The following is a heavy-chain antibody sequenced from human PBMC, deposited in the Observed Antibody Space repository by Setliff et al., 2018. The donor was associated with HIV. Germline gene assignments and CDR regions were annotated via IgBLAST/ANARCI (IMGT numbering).Heavy chain of an antibody. J-gene: IGHJ6*03. V-gene: IGHV3-53*01. D-gene: IGHD1-26*01. CDR1: GFTVSSYY. CDR3: ARVERLPAGFYYYYYMDV. CDR2: IYSGGST. Sequence: GGSLRLSCAASGFTVSSYYMTWVRQAPGKGLEWVSVIYSGGSTYYADSVKGRFTIPRDNSKNTVYVQMNSLRAEDTAVYYCARVERLPAGFYYYYYMDVWGKGTTVTVSS.